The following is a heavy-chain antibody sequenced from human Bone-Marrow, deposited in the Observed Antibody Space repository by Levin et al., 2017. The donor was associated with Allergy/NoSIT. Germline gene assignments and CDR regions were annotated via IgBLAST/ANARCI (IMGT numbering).Heavy chain of an antibody. CDR1: GGSISSGGYY. CDR2: ISHSGYT. J-gene: IGHJ3*02. CDR3: ARDRSFGGVSGAFDI. D-gene: IGHD3-16*01. V-gene: IGHV4-31*03. Sequence: SCSVSGGSISSGGYYWSGIRQHPGKGLEWIGYISHSGYTYYTPSLKSRLTISVDTSKNQFSLKLSSVTAADTAVYYCARDRSFGGVSGAFDIWGQGTMVTVSS.